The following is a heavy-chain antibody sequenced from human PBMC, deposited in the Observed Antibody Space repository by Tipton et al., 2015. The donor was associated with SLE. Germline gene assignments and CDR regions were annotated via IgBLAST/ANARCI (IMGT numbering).Heavy chain of an antibody. Sequence: QLVQSGAEVKKPGESLKISCKGSGYSFTDYRIGRVRQVPGKGLEWMGIIYIGDSDVRYSPSFQGQVIISVDKSINTAYLQWSSLKASDTAVYFCARQGSGDYYGGYYFDSWGQGTLVTVSS. CDR3: ARQGSGDYYGGYYFDS. CDR1: GYSFTDYR. J-gene: IGHJ4*02. V-gene: IGHV5-51*01. CDR2: IYIGDSDV. D-gene: IGHD4-23*01.